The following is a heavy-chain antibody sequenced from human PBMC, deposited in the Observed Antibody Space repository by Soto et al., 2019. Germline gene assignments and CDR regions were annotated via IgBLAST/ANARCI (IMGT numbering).Heavy chain of an antibody. J-gene: IGHJ4*02. CDR1: GLTFSTYA. CDR2: ISGSAYST. CDR3: AKDKGYCIGASCLRVFDY. V-gene: IGHV3-23*01. D-gene: IGHD2-15*01. Sequence: GGSLRLSCAASGLTFSTYAMNWVRQAPGKGLEWVSGISGSAYSTNYADSVKGRFTISRDNSKNTLYLQMNSLRVEDTALYYFAKDKGYCIGASCLRVFDYCGQGPLVTVS.